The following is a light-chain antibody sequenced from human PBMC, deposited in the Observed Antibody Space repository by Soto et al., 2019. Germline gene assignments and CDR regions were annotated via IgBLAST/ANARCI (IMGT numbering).Light chain of an antibody. Sequence: EIELTQSPGTLSLSPGERATLSCRASQSVSSNYLAWYQQKPGQAPRLLLYGASSRATGIPDRFSGSGSGTDFTLTITRLEPEDFAVYYCHQYGSSSWTFGQGTKVDIK. V-gene: IGKV3-20*01. CDR2: GAS. J-gene: IGKJ1*01. CDR3: HQYGSSSWT. CDR1: QSVSSNY.